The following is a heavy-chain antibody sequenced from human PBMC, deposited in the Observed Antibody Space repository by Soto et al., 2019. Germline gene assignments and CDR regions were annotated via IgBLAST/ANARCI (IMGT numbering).Heavy chain of an antibody. J-gene: IGHJ4*02. CDR2: ISGSGGST. CDR3: ARGNYYDSSGYYIPFDY. CDR1: GFTFSSYA. Sequence: PGGSLRLSCAASGFTFSSYAMSWVRQAPGKGLEWVSAISGSGGSTYYADSVKGRFTISRDNSKNTLYLQMNSLRAEDTAVYYCARGNYYDSSGYYIPFDYWGQGTMVTVSS. D-gene: IGHD3-22*01. V-gene: IGHV3-23*01.